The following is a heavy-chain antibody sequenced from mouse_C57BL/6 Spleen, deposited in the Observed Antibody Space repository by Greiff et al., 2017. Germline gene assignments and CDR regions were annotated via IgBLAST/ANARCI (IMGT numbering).Heavy chain of an antibody. CDR1: GFNIKDDY. CDR3: TTNYGSSSAMDY. V-gene: IGHV14-4*01. Sequence: EVQRVESGAELVRPGASVKLSCTASGFNIKDDYMHWVKQRPEQGLEWIGWIDPENGDTEYASKFQGKATITADTSSNTAYLQLSSLTSEDTAVYYCTTNYGSSSAMDYWGQGTSVTVSS. J-gene: IGHJ4*01. D-gene: IGHD1-1*01. CDR2: IDPENGDT.